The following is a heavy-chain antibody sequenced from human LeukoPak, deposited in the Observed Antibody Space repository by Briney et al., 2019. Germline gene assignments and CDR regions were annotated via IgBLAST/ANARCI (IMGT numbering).Heavy chain of an antibody. J-gene: IGHJ4*02. CDR2: VKQDGSEK. V-gene: IGHV3-7*01. CDR3: ARELAVTGPFDY. Sequence: GGSLRLSCAASRYTFSNHYMSWVREAPGKGLEWVANVKQDGSEKYYADSVKGRFTISRDNAKNSLYMQLNSLRAEDTAVYYCARELAVTGPFDYWGQGTLVTVSS. D-gene: IGHD6-19*01. CDR1: RYTFSNHY.